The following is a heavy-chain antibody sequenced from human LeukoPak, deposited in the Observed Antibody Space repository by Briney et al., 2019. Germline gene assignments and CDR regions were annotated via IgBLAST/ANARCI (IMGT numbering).Heavy chain of an antibody. J-gene: IGHJ5*02. CDR3: ARDMYYDSSGYYLNWFDP. Sequence: PSETLSLTCAVYGGSFSGYYWSWIRQPPGKGLEWIGEINHSGSTNYSPSLKSRVTISVDTSKNQFSLKLSSVTAADTAVYYCARDMYYDSSGYYLNWFDPWGQGTLVTVSS. V-gene: IGHV4-34*01. D-gene: IGHD3-22*01. CDR1: GGSFSGYY. CDR2: INHSGST.